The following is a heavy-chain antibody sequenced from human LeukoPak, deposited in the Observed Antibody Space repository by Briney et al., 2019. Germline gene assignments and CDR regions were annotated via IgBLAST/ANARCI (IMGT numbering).Heavy chain of an antibody. Sequence: PGGSLRLSCSASGFTFSSYAMHWVRQAPGKGLEYVSAISSNGGSTYYADSMKGRFTISRDNSKNTLYLQMSSLRAEDTAVYYCVKSPSPVPAAVIFDYWGQGTLVTVSS. CDR3: VKSPSPVPAAVIFDY. V-gene: IGHV3-64D*06. CDR2: ISSNGGST. J-gene: IGHJ4*02. D-gene: IGHD2-2*01. CDR1: GFTFSSYA.